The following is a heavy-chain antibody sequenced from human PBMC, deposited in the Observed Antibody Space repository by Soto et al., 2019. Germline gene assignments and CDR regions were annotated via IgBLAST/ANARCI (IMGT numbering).Heavy chain of an antibody. V-gene: IGHV3-30*18. D-gene: IGHD4-17*01. CDR1: GFTFSSYG. Sequence: GGSLRLSCAASGFTFSSYGMYWVRQAPGKGLEWVAVISYDGSNKYYADSVKGRFTISRDNSKNTLYLQMNSLRAEDTAVYYCAKTSRHGDYHYYYYGMDVWGQGTTVTVSS. CDR2: ISYDGSNK. J-gene: IGHJ6*02. CDR3: AKTSRHGDYHYYYYGMDV.